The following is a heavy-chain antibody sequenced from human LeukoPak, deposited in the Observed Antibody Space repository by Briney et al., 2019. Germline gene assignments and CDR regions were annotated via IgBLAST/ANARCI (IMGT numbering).Heavy chain of an antibody. CDR2: IYYSETT. CDR3: ARGVDRAAAQYGY. CDR1: GGSIYTYS. V-gene: IGHV4-59*01. D-gene: IGHD6-13*01. Sequence: SETLSLTCTVSGGSIYTYSWKWLPQPPGKGREGSGYIYYSETTNYTHALKSRVTISVDTSKNQFSLKLSSVTAADTAVYYCARGVDRAAAQYGYWGQGTLVTVSS. J-gene: IGHJ4*02.